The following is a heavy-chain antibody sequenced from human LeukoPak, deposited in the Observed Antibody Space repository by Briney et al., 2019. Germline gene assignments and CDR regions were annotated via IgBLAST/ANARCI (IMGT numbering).Heavy chain of an antibody. Sequence: SETLSLTCGVYGGSFSGYHWSWIRLRPGKGLEWIGDINHSGSTHYNPSLKSRVTISVDTSNNQFSLKLHSVTAADTAVYYYARGFPSSSLWFDPWGQGTLVTVSS. CDR3: ARGFPSSSLWFDP. CDR1: GGSFSGYH. V-gene: IGHV4-34*01. J-gene: IGHJ5*02. D-gene: IGHD6-6*01. CDR2: INHSGST.